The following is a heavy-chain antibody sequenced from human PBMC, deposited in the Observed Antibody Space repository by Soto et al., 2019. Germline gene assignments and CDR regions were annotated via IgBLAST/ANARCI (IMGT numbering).Heavy chain of an antibody. J-gene: IGHJ3*02. CDR3: AHSRVAVAAYRAFDI. Sequence: QITLKESGPTLVKPTQTLTLTCTFSGFSLSTSGVGVGWIRQPPGKALEWLALIYWNDDKRYSPSLKSRLTITKYTSKNQVVLTMTNMDPVDTATYYCAHSRVAVAAYRAFDIWGQGTMVTVSS. CDR1: GFSLSTSGVG. V-gene: IGHV2-5*01. CDR2: IYWNDDK. D-gene: IGHD6-19*01.